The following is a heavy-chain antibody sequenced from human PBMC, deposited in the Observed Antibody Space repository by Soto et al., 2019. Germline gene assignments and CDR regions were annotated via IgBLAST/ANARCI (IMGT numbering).Heavy chain of an antibody. CDR1: GFTFSDYY. Sequence: PGGSLRLSCAVSGFTFSDYYMSWIRQAPGKGLEWISYISNSGTTIYYADSVRGRFTISRDNAKNSLYLQMNSLRAEDTAVYYCARHYDFWSGYYPWFGPWGQGTLVTVSS. CDR3: ARHYDFWSGYYPWFGP. CDR2: ISNSGTTI. J-gene: IGHJ5*02. D-gene: IGHD3-3*01. V-gene: IGHV3-11*01.